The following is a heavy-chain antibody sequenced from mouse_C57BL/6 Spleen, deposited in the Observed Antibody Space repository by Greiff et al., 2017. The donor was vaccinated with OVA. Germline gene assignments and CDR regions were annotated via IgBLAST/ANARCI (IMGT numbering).Heavy chain of an antibody. D-gene: IGHD2-4*01. Sequence: QVQLKESGPGLVQPSQSLSITCTVSGFSLTSYGVHWVRQSPGKGLEWLGVIWRGGGTDYNAAFISRLSIIKEYTNSQVFFKMINLQAVDTAIDYFARSYDYDSFAYWGQGTLVTVSA. CDR1: GFSLTSYG. V-gene: IGHV2-2*01. J-gene: IGHJ3*01. CDR2: IWRGGGT. CDR3: ARSYDYDSFAY.